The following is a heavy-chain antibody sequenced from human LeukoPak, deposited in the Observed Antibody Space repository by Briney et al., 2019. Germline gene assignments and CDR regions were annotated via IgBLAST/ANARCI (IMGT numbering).Heavy chain of an antibody. Sequence: GGSLSLSCAASAFTVSSNHMSWVRQAPGKGLGWVSLIYSGGGTYYADSVKGRFTISRDNSKNTLYLQMNSLRAEDTAVYYCARGPISSLAFDYWGQGTLVTVSS. CDR3: ARGPISSLAFDY. V-gene: IGHV3-66*01. D-gene: IGHD3-16*02. CDR1: AFTVSSNH. J-gene: IGHJ4*02. CDR2: IYSGGGT.